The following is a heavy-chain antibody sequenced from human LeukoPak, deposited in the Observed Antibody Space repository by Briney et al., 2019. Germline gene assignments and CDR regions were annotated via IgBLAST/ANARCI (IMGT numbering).Heavy chain of an antibody. J-gene: IGHJ4*02. Sequence: ASVKVSCKASGYTFSNYDINWVRQATGQGLGWMGYVNPNSGHTVYAQKFQGRVTMTRDTSISTAYMELSSLRFDDTAVYYCARVPRESNSHWGQGTLVTVSS. D-gene: IGHD1-1*01. CDR2: VNPNSGHT. V-gene: IGHV1-8*01. CDR1: GYTFSNYD. CDR3: ARVPRESNSH.